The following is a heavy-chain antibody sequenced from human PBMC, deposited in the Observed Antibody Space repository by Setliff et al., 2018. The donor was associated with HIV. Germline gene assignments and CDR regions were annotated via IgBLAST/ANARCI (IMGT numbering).Heavy chain of an antibody. Sequence: SETLSLTCDVSGWSISSGYHWVWNRQPPGKGLEWIGSMYHRGSAFYSPSFTTRITMSIDTSKNQFSLRLKSVTAADTAIYYCATQWHSEISNYYVDYWGHGTLVTVSS. CDR3: ATQWHSEISNYYVDY. D-gene: IGHD3-16*01. V-gene: IGHV4-38-2*01. CDR2: MYHRGSA. J-gene: IGHJ4*03. CDR1: GWSISSGYH.